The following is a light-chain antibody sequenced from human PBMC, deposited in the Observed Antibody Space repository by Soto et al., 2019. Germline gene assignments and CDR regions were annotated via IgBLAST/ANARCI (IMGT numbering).Light chain of an antibody. CDR3: QQYNKWPLT. J-gene: IGKJ4*01. CDR1: QSVSSN. CDR2: GAS. V-gene: IGKV3D-15*01. Sequence: EIVMTQSPATLSVSPGERATLSCRASQSVSSNLACYQQKPGQAPRLLIYGASIRATGIPARFSGSGSGTEFTLTISSLQSEDFAVYYCQQYNKWPLTFGGGTKV.